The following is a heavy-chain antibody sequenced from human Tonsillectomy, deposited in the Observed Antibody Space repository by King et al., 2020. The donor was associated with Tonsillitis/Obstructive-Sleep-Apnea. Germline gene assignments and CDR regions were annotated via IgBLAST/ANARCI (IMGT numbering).Heavy chain of an antibody. CDR3: ARSGYGVVFAEHYYYYMDV. V-gene: IGHV2-70*11. D-gene: IGHD3-3*01. CDR1: GFSLSTSGMC. J-gene: IGHJ6*03. CDR2: IDWDDDK. Sequence: TLKESGPALVKPTQTLTLTCTFSGFSLSTSGMCVSWIRQPPGKALEWLARIDWDDDKYYSTSLKTRLTISKDTSKNQVVLTMTNMDPVDTATYYCARSGYGVVFAEHYYYYMDVWGKGTTVTVSS.